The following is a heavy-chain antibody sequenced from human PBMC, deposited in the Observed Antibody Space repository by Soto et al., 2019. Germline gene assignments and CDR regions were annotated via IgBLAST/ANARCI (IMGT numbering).Heavy chain of an antibody. D-gene: IGHD6-6*01. CDR2: IYYSGST. J-gene: IGHJ5*02. V-gene: IGHV4-39*01. Sequence: SETLSLTCTVSGGSISSSSYYWGWIRQPPGKGLEWIGSIYYSGSTYYNPSLKSRVTISVDTSKNQFSLKLSSVTAADTAVYYCARRIAERNWFDPWGQGTLVTVSS. CDR1: GGSISSSSYY. CDR3: ARRIAERNWFDP.